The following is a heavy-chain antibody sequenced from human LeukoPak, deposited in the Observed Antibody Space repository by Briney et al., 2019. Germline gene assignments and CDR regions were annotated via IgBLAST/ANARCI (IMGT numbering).Heavy chain of an antibody. V-gene: IGHV5-51*01. D-gene: IGHD5-24*01. J-gene: IGHJ4*02. CDR2: LYPGDSGS. Sequence: PGESLKITCKAYGYSFFSNYWIAWVRQMPGKGLEWMGILYPGDSGSRYSPSFQGQVTISADRSISTAYLHWSSLKVSDTAMYYCARASRDGYNQNFDYWGQGTLVTVSS. CDR1: GYSFFSNYW. CDR3: ARASRDGYNQNFDY.